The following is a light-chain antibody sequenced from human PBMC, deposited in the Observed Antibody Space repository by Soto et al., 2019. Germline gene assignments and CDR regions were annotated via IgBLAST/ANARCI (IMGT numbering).Light chain of an antibody. J-gene: IGKJ1*01. CDR3: HQRQSWPRT. CDR2: GAS. Sequence: EIVLTQSPGTLSLPPGERVTLSCRASQSVTSSYLAWYQQRPGQAPRLLIYGASRRATGIPDRFSGSGSGTDFTLTISRLEPEDFAVYYCHQRQSWPRTFGQGTKVDIK. CDR1: QSVTSSY. V-gene: IGKV3-20*01.